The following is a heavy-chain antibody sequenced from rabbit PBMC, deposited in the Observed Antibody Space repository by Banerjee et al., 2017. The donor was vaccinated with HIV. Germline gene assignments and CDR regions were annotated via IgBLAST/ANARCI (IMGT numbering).Heavy chain of an antibody. CDR2: IYTGNGKT. CDR1: GVSFSDKDV. V-gene: IGHV1S45*01. Sequence: QQQLEESGGGLVKPEGSLTLTCKASGVSFSDKDVMCWVRQAPGKGLEWIGCIYTGNGKTYYASWAKGRFTISKSSSTTVTLQMTSLTAADTATYFCARDAGTGDYIDVYFNLWGQGTLVTVS. D-gene: IGHD8-1*01. CDR3: ARDAGTGDYIDVYFNL. J-gene: IGHJ4*01.